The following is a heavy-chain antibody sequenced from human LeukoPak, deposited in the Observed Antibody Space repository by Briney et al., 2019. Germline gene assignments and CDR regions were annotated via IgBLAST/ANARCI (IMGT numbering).Heavy chain of an antibody. V-gene: IGHV3-33*01. J-gene: IGHJ1*01. D-gene: IGHD6-19*01. CDR1: SFIFTNDG. Sequence: GGSLRLSCAPASFIFTNDGIHSVRQAPGKGLEWVAVIWSDGSIKYYADSVKGRFTISRDNSRNTLYLQMNSLRAEDTAVYYCARGPIAVAGTPSIYQHWGQGTLVTVSS. CDR3: ARGPIAVAGTPSIYQH. CDR2: IWSDGSIK.